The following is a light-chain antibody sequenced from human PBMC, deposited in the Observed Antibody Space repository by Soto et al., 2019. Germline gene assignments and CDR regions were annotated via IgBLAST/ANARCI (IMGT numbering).Light chain of an antibody. V-gene: IGLV2-14*01. CDR2: VVS. Sequence: SALPQPASVSGSPGQSITISCTGTSNDVCTYNYVSWYQQHPDKAPKLIIYVVSNRPSGVSNRFSGSKSGNTASLTISGLQAEDEADYYCASYTTSDTTFLFGTGTKLTVL. CDR1: SNDVCTYNY. CDR3: ASYTTSDTTFL. J-gene: IGLJ1*01.